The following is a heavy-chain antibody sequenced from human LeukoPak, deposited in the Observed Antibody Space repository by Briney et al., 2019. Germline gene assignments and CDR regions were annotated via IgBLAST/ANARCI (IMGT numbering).Heavy chain of an antibody. Sequence: ASVKVSCKASGYTFTSYGISWMRQAPGQGLEWMGWISAYNGNTNYAQKLQGRVTMTTDTSTSTAYMELRSLRSDDTAVYYCARVYYDYVWGSYRYVLDYWGQGTLVTVSS. V-gene: IGHV1-18*01. CDR2: ISAYNGNT. CDR1: GYTFTSYG. J-gene: IGHJ4*02. D-gene: IGHD3-16*02. CDR3: ARVYYDYVWGSYRYVLDY.